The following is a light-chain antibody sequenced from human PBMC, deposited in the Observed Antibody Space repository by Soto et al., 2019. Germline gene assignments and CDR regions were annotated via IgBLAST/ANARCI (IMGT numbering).Light chain of an antibody. Sequence: ESVLTQSPGTLSLSPGERATLSCRASQSVSSTYLAWYQQKPGQAPRLLIYGASSRATGIPDRFSGSGSGTDFTLTISRLEPEDFAVYYCQQYGSSFITFGQGTRLEIK. CDR1: QSVSSTY. CDR2: GAS. CDR3: QQYGSSFIT. J-gene: IGKJ5*01. V-gene: IGKV3-20*01.